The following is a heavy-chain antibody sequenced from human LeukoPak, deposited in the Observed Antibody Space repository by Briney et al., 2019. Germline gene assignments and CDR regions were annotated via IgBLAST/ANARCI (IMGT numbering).Heavy chain of an antibody. Sequence: SVKVSCKASGGTFSSYAISWVRQAPGQGLEWMGGIIPIFGTANYAQKFQDRFTMTTDTSTNTAYMELRSLRSDDTAVYYCARDREGYQLQHSAWFDPWGQGTLVMVSS. D-gene: IGHD2-15*01. V-gene: IGHV1-69*05. CDR2: IIPIFGTA. CDR1: GGTFSSYA. CDR3: ARDREGYQLQHSAWFDP. J-gene: IGHJ5*02.